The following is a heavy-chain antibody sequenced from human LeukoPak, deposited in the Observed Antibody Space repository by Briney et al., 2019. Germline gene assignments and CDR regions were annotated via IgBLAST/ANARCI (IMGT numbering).Heavy chain of an antibody. J-gene: IGHJ6*03. CDR1: GLTFGDYG. V-gene: IGHV3-49*03. Sequence: GGSLRLSCTGSGLTFGDYGMSWFRQAPGKGLEWVGHIRSKTYGGTTEYATSIKGRFTISRDDSKSIAYLQMNSLRAEDTAVYYCARELSFGEGIMDVWGKGTTVTISS. D-gene: IGHD3-10*01. CDR3: ARELSFGEGIMDV. CDR2: IRSKTYGGTT.